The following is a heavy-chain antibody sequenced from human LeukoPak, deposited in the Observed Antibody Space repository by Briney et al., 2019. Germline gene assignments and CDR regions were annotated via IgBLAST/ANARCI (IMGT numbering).Heavy chain of an antibody. CDR3: ARSGGLGASNADAFDI. CDR1: GGTFNNYG. D-gene: IGHD1-26*01. J-gene: IGHJ3*02. Sequence: SVKVSCKGSGGTFNNYGLNWVRQAPGQGLEWMGGIVPVYGTANYAQKFRDRVTITSDESTSTTYMELSSLRSEDTAVYYCARSGGLGASNADAFDIWGQGTTVTVSS. CDR2: IVPVYGTA. V-gene: IGHV1-69*01.